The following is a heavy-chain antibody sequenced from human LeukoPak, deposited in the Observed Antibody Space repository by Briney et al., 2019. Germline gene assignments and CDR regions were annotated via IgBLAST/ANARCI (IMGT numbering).Heavy chain of an antibody. CDR1: GFTFDDYA. D-gene: IGHD4-23*01. CDR2: ISWNSGSI. CDR3: AKDATTVVTQWYYDL. Sequence: PGGSLRLSCAASGFTFDDYAMHWVRQAPGKGLEWVSGISWNSGSIGYADSVKGRFTISRDNAKNSLYLQMNSLRAEDTAVYYCAKDATTVVTQWYYDLWGRGTLVTVSS. V-gene: IGHV3-9*01. J-gene: IGHJ2*01.